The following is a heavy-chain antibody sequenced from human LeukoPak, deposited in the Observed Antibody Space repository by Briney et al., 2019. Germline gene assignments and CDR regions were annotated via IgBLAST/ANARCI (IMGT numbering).Heavy chain of an antibody. Sequence: SETPSLTCAVSGGSISSSNWWSWVRQPPGKGLEWIGEIYHSGSTNYNPSLKSRVTISVDKSKNQFSLKLSSVTAADTAVYYCARDIAAAGTWFDPWGQGTLVTVSS. CDR2: IYHSGST. D-gene: IGHD6-13*01. CDR3: ARDIAAAGTWFDP. J-gene: IGHJ5*02. CDR1: GGSISSSNW. V-gene: IGHV4-4*02.